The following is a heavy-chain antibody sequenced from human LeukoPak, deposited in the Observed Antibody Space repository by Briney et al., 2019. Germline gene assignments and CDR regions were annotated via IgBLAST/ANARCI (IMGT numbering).Heavy chain of an antibody. CDR1: GGSISSYY. CDR2: IYYSGST. J-gene: IGHJ4*02. CDR3: ARVHSAGEGDFDY. V-gene: IGHV4-59*01. Sequence: SETLSLTCTASGGSISSYYWSWIRQPPGKGLEWTGYIYYSGSTNYNPSLKSRVTISVDTSKNQFSLKLSSVTAADTAVYYCARVHSAGEGDFDYWGQGTLVTVSS. D-gene: IGHD6-13*01.